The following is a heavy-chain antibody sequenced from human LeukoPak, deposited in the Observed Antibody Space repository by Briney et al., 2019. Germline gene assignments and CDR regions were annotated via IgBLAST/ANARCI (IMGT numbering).Heavy chain of an antibody. CDR1: GYTFTSYA. CDR2: INAGNGNT. V-gene: IGHV1-3*01. J-gene: IGHJ5*02. Sequence: ASVKVSCKASGYTFTSYAMHWVRQAPGQRLEWMGWINAGNGNTKYSQKFQGRVTITRDTSASTAYMELSSLRSEDTAVYYCARDRYRVVVPAAMVSDPGYNWFDPWGQGTLVTVSS. CDR3: ARDRYRVVVPAAMVSDPGYNWFDP. D-gene: IGHD2-2*01.